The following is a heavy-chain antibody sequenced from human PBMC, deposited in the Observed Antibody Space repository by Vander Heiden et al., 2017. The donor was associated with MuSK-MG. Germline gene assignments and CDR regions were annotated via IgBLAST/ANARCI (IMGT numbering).Heavy chain of an antibody. CDR2: IYYSGST. CDR1: GGSISSGDYY. D-gene: IGHD3-10*01. CDR3: ARVSGSGSYLHYYYYMDV. Sequence: QVQLQESGPGLVKPSQTLSLTCTVSGGSISSGDYYWSWIRQPPGKGLEWIGYIYYSGSTYYNPSLKRRVTISVDTSKNQFSLKLSSVTAADTAVYYCARVSGSGSYLHYYYYMDVWGKGTTVTVSS. V-gene: IGHV4-30-4*01. J-gene: IGHJ6*03.